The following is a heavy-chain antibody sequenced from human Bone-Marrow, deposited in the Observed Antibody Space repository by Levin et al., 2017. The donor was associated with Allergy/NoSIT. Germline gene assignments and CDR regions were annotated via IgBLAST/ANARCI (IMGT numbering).Heavy chain of an antibody. CDR2: ISNDGSNK. Sequence: GGSLRLSCAASGFTFSTYGIHWVRQAPGKGLEWVSFISNDGSNKYYADSVKGRFTISRDNSKNTLYLQMNSLRAEDTAVYYCAKTIVRSYYMDVWGKGTTVTVSS. CDR1: GFTFSTYG. D-gene: IGHD4/OR15-4a*01. V-gene: IGHV3-30*18. CDR3: AKTIVRSYYMDV. J-gene: IGHJ6*03.